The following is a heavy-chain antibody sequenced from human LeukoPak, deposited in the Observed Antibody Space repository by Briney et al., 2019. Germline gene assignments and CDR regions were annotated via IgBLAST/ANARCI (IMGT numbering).Heavy chain of an antibody. Sequence: GGSLRLSCAASGFTFSSYSMNWVRQAPGKWLEWVSSISSSSSYIYYADSVKGRFTISRDNAKNSLYLQMNSLRAEDTAVYYCASLNYDSSGYPGGAFDIWGQGTMVTVSS. CDR2: ISSSSSYI. D-gene: IGHD3-22*01. J-gene: IGHJ3*02. CDR3: ASLNYDSSGYPGGAFDI. V-gene: IGHV3-21*01. CDR1: GFTFSSYS.